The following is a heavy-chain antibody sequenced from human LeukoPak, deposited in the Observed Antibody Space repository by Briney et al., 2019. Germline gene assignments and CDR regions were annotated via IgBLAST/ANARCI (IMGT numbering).Heavy chain of an antibody. J-gene: IGHJ4*02. CDR2: INPNSGGT. CDR3: ARAVRKTYYYDSREKSVGFV. CDR1: GGTFSSYA. Sequence: ASVKVSCKASGGTFSSYAISWVRQAPGQGLEWMGWINPNSGGTNYAQKFQGRVTMTRDTSISTAYMELSRLRSDDTAVYYCARAVRKTYYYDSREKSVGFVWGQGTLVTVSS. D-gene: IGHD3-22*01. V-gene: IGHV1-2*02.